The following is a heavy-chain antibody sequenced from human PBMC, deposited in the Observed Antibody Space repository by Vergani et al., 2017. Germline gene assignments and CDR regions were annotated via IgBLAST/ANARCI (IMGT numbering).Heavy chain of an antibody. CDR3: ANKRGGPDYVLGPRAYGMDV. Sequence: EVQLVQSGAEVKKPGESLRISCKGSGYSFTSYWISWVRQMPGKGLEWMGRIDPSDSYTNYSPSFQGHVTISADKSISTAYLQWSSLKASDTAMYYCANKRGGPDYVLGPRAYGMDVWGQGTTVTVSS. D-gene: IGHD3-16*01. CDR2: IDPSDSYT. V-gene: IGHV5-10-1*03. CDR1: GYSFTSYW. J-gene: IGHJ6*02.